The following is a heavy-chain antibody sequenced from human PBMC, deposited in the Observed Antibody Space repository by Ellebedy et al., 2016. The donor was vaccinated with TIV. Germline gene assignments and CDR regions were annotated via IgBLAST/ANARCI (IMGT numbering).Heavy chain of an antibody. CDR1: GFAFTTCA. J-gene: IGHJ4*02. D-gene: IGHD4-17*01. V-gene: IGHV3-23*01. CDR2: IFRDGGTT. Sequence: GESLKISCAASGFAFTTCAMSWVRQAPGKGLEWVSTIFRDGGTTYYADSVKGRFTISRDNSKGTLSLQMNSLRAEDTAVYYCAKDLYGDYVVDYWGQGTLVTVSS. CDR3: AKDLYGDYVVDY.